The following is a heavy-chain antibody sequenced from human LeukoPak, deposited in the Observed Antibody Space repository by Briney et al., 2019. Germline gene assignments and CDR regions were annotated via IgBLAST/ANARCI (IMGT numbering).Heavy chain of an antibody. CDR3: AKDQGRGLGSYSWGNFDY. D-gene: IGHD3-10*01. Sequence: GGSLRLSCAASGFTFSSYSMNWVRQAPGKGLEWVSAISSSASSRPYADSVKGRFTISRDNSKNTLYLEMNSLRAEDTAVYYCAKDQGRGLGSYSWGNFDYWGQGTLVTISS. CDR2: ISSSASSR. V-gene: IGHV3-23*01. CDR1: GFTFSSYS. J-gene: IGHJ4*02.